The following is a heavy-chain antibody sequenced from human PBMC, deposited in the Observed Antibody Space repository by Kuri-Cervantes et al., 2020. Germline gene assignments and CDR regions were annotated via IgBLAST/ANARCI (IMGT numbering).Heavy chain of an antibody. Sequence: GESLKISCAASGFTFSNAWMSWVRQAPGKGLEWVGRIKSKTDGGTTDYAAPVKGRFTISRDDSKNTLYLQMNSLKTEDTAVYYCARDWEAARVFDYWGQGTLVTVSS. D-gene: IGHD6-6*01. J-gene: IGHJ4*02. V-gene: IGHV3-15*01. CDR3: ARDWEAARVFDY. CDR1: GFTFSNAW. CDR2: IKSKTDGGTT.